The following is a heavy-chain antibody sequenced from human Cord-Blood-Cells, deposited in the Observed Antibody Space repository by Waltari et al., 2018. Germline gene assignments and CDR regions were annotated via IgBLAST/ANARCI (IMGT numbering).Heavy chain of an antibody. Sequence: QVQLVGSGGGVVQPGRSLSLSCAASGFTFSSYGIPWVCQAPGKGLEWVAVIWYDGSNKYYADSVKGRFTISRDNSKNTLYLQMNSLRAEDTAVYYCARTFDYYDYFDYWGQGTLVTVSS. CDR3: ARTFDYYDYFDY. CDR1: GFTFSSYG. CDR2: IWYDGSNK. D-gene: IGHD3-22*01. V-gene: IGHV3-33*01. J-gene: IGHJ4*02.